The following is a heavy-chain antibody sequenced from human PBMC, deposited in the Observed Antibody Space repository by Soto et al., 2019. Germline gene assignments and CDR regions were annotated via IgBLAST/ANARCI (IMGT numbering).Heavy chain of an antibody. D-gene: IGHD6-13*01. CDR2: FSDGGSNT. CDR3: AILDSSTWYTGYYFDY. CDR1: GFSFSSYA. V-gene: IGHV3-23*01. Sequence: EVQLLESGGGLVQPGGSLRLSCAASGFSFSSYAMNWVRQAPGKGVECVSAFSDGGSNTYYTDSVKGRFTISRDNSKNTVFLQMNSLRAEDTAVYYCAILDSSTWYTGYYFDYWGQGTLVTVSS. J-gene: IGHJ4*02.